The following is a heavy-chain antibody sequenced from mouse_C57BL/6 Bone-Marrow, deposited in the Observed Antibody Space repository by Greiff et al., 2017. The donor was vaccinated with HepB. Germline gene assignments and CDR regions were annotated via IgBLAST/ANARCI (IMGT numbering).Heavy chain of an antibody. D-gene: IGHD1-1*01. J-gene: IGHJ4*01. CDR3: AISYYYDSRYVYYYAMDY. CDR2: ILPGSGST. Sequence: QVQLQQSGAELMKPGASVKLSCKATGYTFTGYWIEWVKQRPGHGLEWIGEILPGSGSTNYNEKFKGKATFTADKSSNTAYMQLSSLTTEDSAIYSCAISYYYDSRYVYYYAMDYWGQGTSVTVSS. V-gene: IGHV1-9*01. CDR1: GYTFTGYW.